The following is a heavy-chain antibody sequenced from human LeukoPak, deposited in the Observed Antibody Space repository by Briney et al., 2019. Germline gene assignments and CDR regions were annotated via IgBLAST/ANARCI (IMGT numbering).Heavy chain of an antibody. CDR3: ARARGYSYGYYYYGMDV. Sequence: PLETLSFTCTVSGGSVSSNNYYWSWIRQPPGKGLEWIGEINYSGSTNYNPSLKSRVTISVDTSKNQFSLKLSSVTAADTAVYYCARARGYSYGYYYYGMDVWGQGTTVTVSS. J-gene: IGHJ6*02. CDR1: GGSVSSNNYY. D-gene: IGHD5-18*01. V-gene: IGHV4-39*07. CDR2: INYSGST.